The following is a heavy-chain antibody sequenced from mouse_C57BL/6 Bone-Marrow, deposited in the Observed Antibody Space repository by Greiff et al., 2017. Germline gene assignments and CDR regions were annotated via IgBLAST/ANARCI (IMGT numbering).Heavy chain of an antibody. V-gene: IGHV1-15*01. CDR2: LDPETGGT. D-gene: IGHD1-1*01. Sequence: VQLPQSGAELVRPGASVTLSCKASGYTFTDYEMHWVKQTPVHGLEWIGALDPETGGTAYNQKFKGKAILTADKSSSTAYMELRSLTSEDSAVYYCTVTTVVADYWGQGTTLTVSS. J-gene: IGHJ2*01. CDR1: GYTFTDYE. CDR3: TVTTVVADY.